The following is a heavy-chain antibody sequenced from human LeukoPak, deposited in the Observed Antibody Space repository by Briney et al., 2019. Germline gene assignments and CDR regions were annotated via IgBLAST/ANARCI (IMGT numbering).Heavy chain of an antibody. CDR2: IYHSGST. CDR1: GYSISSGYY. Sequence: SETLSLTCTVSGYSISSGYYWGWIRQPPGKGLEWIGSIYHSGSTYYNPSLKSRVTISVDTSKSQFSLKLSSVTAADTAVYYCARDHKHADDYWGQGTLVTVSS. V-gene: IGHV4-38-2*02. CDR3: ARDHKHADDY. J-gene: IGHJ4*02.